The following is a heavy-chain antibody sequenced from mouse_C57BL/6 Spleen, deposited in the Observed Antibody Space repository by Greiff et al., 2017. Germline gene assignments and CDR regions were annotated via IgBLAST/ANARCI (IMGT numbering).Heavy chain of an antibody. Sequence: QVQLKQPGAELVKPGASVKLSCKASGYTFTSYWMHWVKQRPGQGLEWIGMIHPNSGSTNYNEKFKSKATLTVDKSSSTAYMQLSSLTSEDSAVYYCAREDYGNYNYFDYWGQGTTLTVSS. CDR3: AREDYGNYNYFDY. J-gene: IGHJ2*01. CDR1: GYTFTSYW. CDR2: IHPNSGST. V-gene: IGHV1-64*01. D-gene: IGHD2-1*01.